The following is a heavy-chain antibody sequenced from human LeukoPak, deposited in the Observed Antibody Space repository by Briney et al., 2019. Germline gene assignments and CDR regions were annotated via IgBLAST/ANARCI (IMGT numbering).Heavy chain of an antibody. Sequence: GGSLRLSCAASGFTFDDYAMHWVRQAPGKGLEWVSGISWNSGSIGYADSVKGRFTISRDNSKNTLYLQMNSLRAEDTAVYYCARETTIYCSGGSCYSALDYWGQGTLVTVSS. D-gene: IGHD2-15*01. J-gene: IGHJ4*02. CDR2: ISWNSGSI. CDR1: GFTFDDYA. V-gene: IGHV3-9*01. CDR3: ARETTIYCSGGSCYSALDY.